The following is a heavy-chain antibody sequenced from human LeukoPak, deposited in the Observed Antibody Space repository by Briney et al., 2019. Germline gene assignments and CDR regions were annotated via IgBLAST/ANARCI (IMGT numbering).Heavy chain of an antibody. J-gene: IGHJ1*01. CDR2: ISSSSSTI. CDR3: ARLRGETTVTTRYFQH. Sequence: PGGSLRLSCAASGFTFSSYSMNWVRQAPGKGLEWVSFISSSSSTIYYADSVKGRFTISRDNAKNSLYLQMNSLRAEDTAVYYCARLRGETTVTTRYFQHWGQGTLVTVSS. CDR1: GFTFSSYS. D-gene: IGHD4-17*01. V-gene: IGHV3-48*04.